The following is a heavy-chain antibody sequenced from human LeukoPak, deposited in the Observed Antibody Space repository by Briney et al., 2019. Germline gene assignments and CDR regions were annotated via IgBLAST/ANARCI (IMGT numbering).Heavy chain of an antibody. CDR1: GFIFSNYG. V-gene: IGHV3-23*01. Sequence: GGSLRLSCAGSGFIFSNYGMTWVRQAPGKGLEWVGAISGNGVATHYADSVKGRFTLSRDNSKNTLYLQMDNLRVEDTALFYCVKNEGTSSLYYFDPWGQGTLVTVSS. CDR2: ISGNGVAT. CDR3: VKNEGTSSLYYFDP. D-gene: IGHD3-22*01. J-gene: IGHJ5*02.